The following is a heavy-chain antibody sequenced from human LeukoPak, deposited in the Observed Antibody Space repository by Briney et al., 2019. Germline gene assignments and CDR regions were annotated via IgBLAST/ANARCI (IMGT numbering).Heavy chain of an antibody. J-gene: IGHJ4*02. CDR1: GYTFTGYY. CDR3: ARDVPRITMVRGVIHFDY. V-gene: IGHV1-2*02. CDR2: INPNSGGT. Sequence: ASVKVSCKASGYTFTGYYMHWVRQAPGQGLEWMGWINPNSGGTNYAQKFQGRVTMTRDTSISTAYMELRSLRSDDTAVYYCARDVPRITMVRGVIHFDYWGQGTLVTVSS. D-gene: IGHD3-10*01.